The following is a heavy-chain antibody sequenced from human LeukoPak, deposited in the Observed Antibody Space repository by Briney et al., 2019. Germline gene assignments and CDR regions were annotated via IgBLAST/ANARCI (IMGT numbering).Heavy chain of an antibody. D-gene: IGHD2-15*01. CDR1: GYTFTSYG. CDR2: ISAYNGNT. J-gene: IGHJ6*02. V-gene: IGHV1-18*01. CDR3: ARDSAGYCSGGSCYQYYYGMDV. Sequence: GASVKVSCKASGYTFTSYGISWVRQAPGQGLEWMGWISAYNGNTNYAQKLQGRVTMTTDTSTSTAYMELRRLRSDDTAVYYCARDSAGYCSGGSCYQYYYGMDVWGQGTTVTVSS.